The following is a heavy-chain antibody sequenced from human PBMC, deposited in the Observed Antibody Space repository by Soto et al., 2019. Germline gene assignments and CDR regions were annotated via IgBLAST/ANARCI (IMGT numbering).Heavy chain of an antibody. Sequence: LSLTCTVSGGSISSGDYYWSWIRQPPGKGLEWIGYIYYSGSTYYNPSLKSRVTISVDTPKNQFSLKLSSVTAADTAVYYCAILAAAGTPDVWGQGTTVTVSS. CDR3: AILAAAGTPDV. J-gene: IGHJ6*02. CDR1: GGSISSGDYY. V-gene: IGHV4-30-4*01. CDR2: IYYSGST. D-gene: IGHD6-13*01.